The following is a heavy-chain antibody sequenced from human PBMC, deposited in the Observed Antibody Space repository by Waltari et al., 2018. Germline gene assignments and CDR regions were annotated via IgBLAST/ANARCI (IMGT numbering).Heavy chain of an antibody. Sequence: GARLLEPSETLSLSCSAKLRSFSGDSWSWIRQTPEKGLEWNGEIYRRGVRNYNPSSSNRVTMPLSESLNEVTLALTALIFAETSIYCCVRGRGDVDCPSPFDVWALCTIGSASS. V-gene: IGHV4-34*01. CDR1: LRSFSGDS. CDR2: IYRRGVR. D-gene: IGHD2-21*01. J-gene: IGHJ3*01. CDR3: VRGRGDVDCPSPFDV.